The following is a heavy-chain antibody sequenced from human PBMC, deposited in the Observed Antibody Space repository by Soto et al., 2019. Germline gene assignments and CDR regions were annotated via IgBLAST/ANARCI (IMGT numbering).Heavy chain of an antibody. V-gene: IGHV3-9*01. J-gene: IGHJ4*02. CDR3: AKDMSEDYYDRSGYYV. CDR2: ISWNSGSI. D-gene: IGHD3-22*01. Sequence: EVQLVESGGGLVQPGRSLRLSCAASGFTFDDYAMHWVRQAPGKGLEWVSGISWNSGSIGYADSVKGRFTISRDNAKNSLYLQMNSLRAEDTALYYCAKDMSEDYYDRSGYYVWGQGTLVTVSS. CDR1: GFTFDDYA.